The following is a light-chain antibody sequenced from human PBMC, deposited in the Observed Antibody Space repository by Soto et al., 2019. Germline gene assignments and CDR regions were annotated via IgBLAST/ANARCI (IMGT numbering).Light chain of an antibody. CDR1: QSISSW. Sequence: DIQMTQSPSSLSASVGDRVTITCRASQSISSWLAWYQQKPGKAPKLLIFGVSSLDNGVPSRFSGSGSGTEFTLSISSLQPDDFAHYYCQRYSSYSGLTFGGGTKVEIK. J-gene: IGKJ4*01. CDR2: GVS. V-gene: IGKV1-5*03. CDR3: QRYSSYSGLT.